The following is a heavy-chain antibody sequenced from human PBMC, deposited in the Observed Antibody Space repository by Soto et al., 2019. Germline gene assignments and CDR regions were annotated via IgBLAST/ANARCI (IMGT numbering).Heavy chain of an antibody. CDR1: GFTFSSYS. D-gene: IGHD6-13*01. CDR2: ISSSSSTI. CDR3: ARDRGSSSWYFDY. Sequence: EVQLVESGGGLVQPGGSLRLSCAASGFTFSSYSMNWVRQAPGKGLEWVSYISSSSSTIYYADSVKGRFTISRDNAKNSLSLQMNSLRAEDTAVYYCARDRGSSSWYFDYWGQGTLVTVSS. J-gene: IGHJ4*02. V-gene: IGHV3-48*01.